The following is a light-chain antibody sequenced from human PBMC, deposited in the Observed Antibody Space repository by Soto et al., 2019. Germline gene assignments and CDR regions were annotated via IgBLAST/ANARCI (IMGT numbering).Light chain of an antibody. CDR2: DAS. CDR3: QQRGDWPPIT. CDR1: QSISSW. Sequence: DIQMTQSPSTLSASVGDRVTITCRASQSISSWLAWYQQKPGKAPKLLIYDASSLESGVPSRFSGSGSGTEFTLTISSLQPDDFAVYYCQQRGDWPPITFGQGTRLEIK. J-gene: IGKJ5*01. V-gene: IGKV1-5*01.